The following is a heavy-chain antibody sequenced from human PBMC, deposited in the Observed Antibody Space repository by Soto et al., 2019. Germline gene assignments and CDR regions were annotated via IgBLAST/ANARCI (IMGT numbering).Heavy chain of an antibody. Sequence: SETLSLTCTVSGASMNSYHWSWIRQPAGKGLEWIGRIHSSGSTNYNPSLKSRVTMSVDTSKNQFSLRLMSLTAADTAVYYCARDQGVAAAGITWFDPWGQGSLVTVSS. V-gene: IGHV4-4*07. CDR1: GASMNSYH. CDR3: ARDQGVAAAGITWFDP. CDR2: IHSSGST. J-gene: IGHJ5*02. D-gene: IGHD6-13*01.